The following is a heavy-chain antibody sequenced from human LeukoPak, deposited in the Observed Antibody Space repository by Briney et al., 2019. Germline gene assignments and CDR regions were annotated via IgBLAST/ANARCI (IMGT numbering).Heavy chain of an antibody. CDR1: GGSISSYY. D-gene: IGHD3-3*01. CDR2: IYYSGST. V-gene: IGHV4-59*01. CDR3: ARVGDFWSGYYPHYFDY. J-gene: IGHJ4*02. Sequence: PPETLSLTCTVSGGSISSYYWSWIRQPAGKGLEWIGYIYYSGSTNYNPSLKSRVTISVDTSKNQFSLKLSSVTAADTAVYYCARVGDFWSGYYPHYFDYWGQGTLVTVSS.